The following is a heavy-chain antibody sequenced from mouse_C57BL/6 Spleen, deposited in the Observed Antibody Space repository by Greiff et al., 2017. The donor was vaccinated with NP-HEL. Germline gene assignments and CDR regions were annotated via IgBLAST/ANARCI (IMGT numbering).Heavy chain of an antibody. CDR1: GFTFSDYG. CDR2: ISSGSSTI. J-gene: IGHJ1*03. D-gene: IGHD3-2*01. V-gene: IGHV5-17*01. Sequence: EVHLVESGGGLVKPGGSLKLSCAASGFTFSDYGMHWVRQAPEKGLEWVAYISSGSSTIYYADTVKGRFTISRDNAKNTLFLQMTSLRSEDTAMYYCARDRGWYFDVWGTGTTVTVSS. CDR3: ARDRGWYFDV.